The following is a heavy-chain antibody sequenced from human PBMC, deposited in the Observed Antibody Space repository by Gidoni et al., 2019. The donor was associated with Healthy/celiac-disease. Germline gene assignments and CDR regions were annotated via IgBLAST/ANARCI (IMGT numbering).Heavy chain of an antibody. J-gene: IGHJ5*02. CDR3: RREPVANNWVGP. Sequence: QVQLVQSGAEVKKPGASVKVSCKASGYTFTSYATHWVRPAPRQRLEWMGWINANNGKTKKLQKFPGRVTITRETSARTGYMEVSSLKTSGTALYYCRREPVANNWVGPWGQGTLVPVSS. CDR2: INANNGKT. V-gene: IGHV1-3*01. D-gene: IGHD2-15*01. CDR1: GYTFTSYA.